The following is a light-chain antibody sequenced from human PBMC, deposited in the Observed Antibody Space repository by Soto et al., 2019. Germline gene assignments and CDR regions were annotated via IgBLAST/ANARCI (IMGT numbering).Light chain of an antibody. CDR2: GSS. V-gene: IGKV3D-11*02. CDR3: QQRSNWHIT. J-gene: IGKJ5*01. CDR1: RRGTSN. Sequence: TQSPDSLSVSGRDLATLSWRASRRGTSNLAWYQQKLGQAPRLLIYGSSTRSTGIPAGFSGSGSGAEFTLTISSLEPEDFAVYYCQQRSNWHITFGQGTRLEI.